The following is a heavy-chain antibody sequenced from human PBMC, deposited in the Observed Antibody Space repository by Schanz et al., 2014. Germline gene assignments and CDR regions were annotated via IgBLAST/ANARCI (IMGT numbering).Heavy chain of an antibody. CDR2: ITYDGSNK. CDR1: GFTFSRHA. CDR3: ARDEGRDGYNLAFDV. J-gene: IGHJ3*01. V-gene: IGHV3-30*14. Sequence: QVELVESGGGVVQPGRSLRLSCAASGFTFSRHAMHWVRQAAGKGLEWVAAITYDGSNKYYAESVKGRFIISRDSSKNTLFLQMNSLRPEDTALYFCARDEGRDGYNLAFDVWGQGTLVTVSS. D-gene: IGHD5-12*01.